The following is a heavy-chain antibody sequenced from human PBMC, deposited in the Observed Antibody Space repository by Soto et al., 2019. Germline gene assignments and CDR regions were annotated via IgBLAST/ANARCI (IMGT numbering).Heavy chain of an antibody. Sequence: SETLSLTCAVSGASIGSGVWWSWVRQPAGKGLEWIGRIYTSGSTNYNPSLKSRVTMSVDTSKNQFSLKLSSVTAADTAVYYCARDRVYQYDFWSGQNVGYYYYGMDVWGQGTTVTVSS. J-gene: IGHJ6*02. CDR2: IYTSGST. D-gene: IGHD3-3*01. CDR1: GASIGSGV. V-gene: IGHV4-4*07. CDR3: ARDRVYQYDFWSGQNVGYYYYGMDV.